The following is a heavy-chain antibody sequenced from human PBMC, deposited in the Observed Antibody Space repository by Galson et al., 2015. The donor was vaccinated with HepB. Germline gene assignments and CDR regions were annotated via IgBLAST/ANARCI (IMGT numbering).Heavy chain of an antibody. V-gene: IGHV1-58*02. CDR3: ATYKVPAAMPVFYHYGMDV. CDR2: IVVGSGNT. J-gene: IGHJ6*02. Sequence: SVKVSCKASGFTFTTSAIQWVRQARGQRLEWMGWIVVGSGNTDYAQKFQERVTITRDMSTSTAYLELSSLTAEDTAVYFCATYKVPAAMPVFYHYGMDVWGQGTTVTVSS. D-gene: IGHD2-2*01. CDR1: GFTFTTSA.